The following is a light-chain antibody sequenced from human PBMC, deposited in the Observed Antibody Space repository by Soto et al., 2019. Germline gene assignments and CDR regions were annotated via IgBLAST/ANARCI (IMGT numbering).Light chain of an antibody. V-gene: IGKV3-20*01. Sequence: EIVITQSPATLSVSPGERATLSCRASQSVSSSYLAWYQQKPGQAPRLLIYGASSRATGIPDRFSGSGSETDFTLTITRLEPEDFEVYYCQQYGSSPVTFGQGTRLEIK. CDR3: QQYGSSPVT. J-gene: IGKJ5*01. CDR2: GAS. CDR1: QSVSSSY.